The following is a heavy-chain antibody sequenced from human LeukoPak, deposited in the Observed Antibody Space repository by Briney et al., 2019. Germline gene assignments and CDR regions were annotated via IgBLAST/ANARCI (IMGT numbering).Heavy chain of an antibody. D-gene: IGHD4-23*01. V-gene: IGHV4-30-2*01. J-gene: IGHJ4*02. Sequence: PSQTLSLTCAVSGGSISSGGYSWSWIRQPPGKGLEWIGYIYHSGSTYYNPSLKSRVTISVDRSKNQFSLKLSSVTAADTAVYYCARVLQGYGGNPYYFDYWGQGTLVTVSS. CDR1: GGSISSGGYS. CDR2: IYHSGST. CDR3: ARVLQGYGGNPYYFDY.